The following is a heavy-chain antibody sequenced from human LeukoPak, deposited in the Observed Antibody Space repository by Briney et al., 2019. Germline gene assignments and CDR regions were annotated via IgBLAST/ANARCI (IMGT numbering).Heavy chain of an antibody. CDR2: ISAYNGNT. Sequence: GASVKVSCKASGYTFTGYYMHWVRQAPGQGLEWMGWISAYNGNTNYAQKLQGRVTMTTDTSTGTAYMELRSLRSDDTAVYYCARGGSIAAADHFSFDYWGQGTLVTVSS. CDR3: ARGGSIAAADHFSFDY. D-gene: IGHD6-13*01. V-gene: IGHV1-18*04. CDR1: GYTFTGYY. J-gene: IGHJ4*02.